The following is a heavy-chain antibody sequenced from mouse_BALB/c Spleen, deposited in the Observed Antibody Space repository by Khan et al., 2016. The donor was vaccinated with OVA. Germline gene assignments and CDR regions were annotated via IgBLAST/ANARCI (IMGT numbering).Heavy chain of an antibody. V-gene: IGHV3-2*02. CDR3: TRKDYYDYDPFPY. CDR1: GYSITSEYA. J-gene: IGHJ3*01. Sequence: VQLQQSGPGLVKPSQSLSLTCTVTGYSITSEYAWNWIRQFPGNKLEWMGYINYSGSTRFNPSLKSRTSITQDTSKNQFFLQLNSVTTEDTATYYCTRKDYYDYDPFPYWGQGTLVTVSA. D-gene: IGHD2-4*01. CDR2: INYSGST.